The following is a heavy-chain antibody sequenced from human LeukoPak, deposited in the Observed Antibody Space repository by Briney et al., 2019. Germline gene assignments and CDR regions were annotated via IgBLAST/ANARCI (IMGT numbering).Heavy chain of an antibody. V-gene: IGHV3-53*01. J-gene: IGHJ4*02. D-gene: IGHD6-13*01. CDR2: IYSGGTT. CDR1: GGSISSGGYS. Sequence: LSLTCAVSGGSISSGGYSWSWVRQAPGKGLEWVSVIYSGGTTFYADSVKGRFTISRDNSKNTLYLHMNSLRAEDTAVYYCARSSTIGAAGLFDHWGQGTLVTVSS. CDR3: ARSSTIGAAGLFDH.